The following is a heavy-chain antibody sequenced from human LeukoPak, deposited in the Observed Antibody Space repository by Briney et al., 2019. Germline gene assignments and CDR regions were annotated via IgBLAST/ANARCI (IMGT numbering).Heavy chain of an antibody. V-gene: IGHV3-33*01. CDR1: GFTFSNSG. CDR2: IWYDGNNK. CDR3: AREWSYYENDGHNPDAFAV. D-gene: IGHD3-22*01. Sequence: GGSLRLSCAASGFTFSNSGMHWVRQAPGKGLDWVAVIWYDGNNKYYADSVKGRFTISRDNSKNTLYLQMNSLRAEDTAVYYCAREWSYYENDGHNPDAFAVWGQGTVVTVSS. J-gene: IGHJ3*01.